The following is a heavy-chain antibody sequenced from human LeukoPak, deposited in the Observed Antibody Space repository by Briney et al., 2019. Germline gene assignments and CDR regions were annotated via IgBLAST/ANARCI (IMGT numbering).Heavy chain of an antibody. Sequence: SETLSLTCTVSGGSISSYYWSWIRQPAGKGPEWIGRIYTSGSTNYNPSLKSRVTMSVDTSKNQFSLKLSSVTAADTAVYYCARNTGGYSYGYNYYMDVWGKGTTVTVSS. CDR1: GGSISSYY. CDR2: IYTSGST. CDR3: ARNTGGYSYGYNYYMDV. J-gene: IGHJ6*03. D-gene: IGHD5-18*01. V-gene: IGHV4-4*07.